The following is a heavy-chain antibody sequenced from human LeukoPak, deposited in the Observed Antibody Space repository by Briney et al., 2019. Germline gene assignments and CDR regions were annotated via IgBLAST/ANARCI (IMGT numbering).Heavy chain of an antibody. CDR1: GYTFTGYY. J-gene: IGHJ4*02. D-gene: IGHD1-26*01. Sequence: ASVKVSCKASGYTFTGYYMHWVRQAPGQGLEWMGWINPNSGGTNYAQKFQGRVTMTRDTSISTAYMELSRLRSDDTAVYYCARAQSGRYAYYFDYWGQGTLVTVSS. V-gene: IGHV1-2*02. CDR2: INPNSGGT. CDR3: ARAQSGRYAYYFDY.